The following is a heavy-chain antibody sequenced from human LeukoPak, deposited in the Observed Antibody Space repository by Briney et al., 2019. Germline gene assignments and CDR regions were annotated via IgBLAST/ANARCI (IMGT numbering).Heavy chain of an antibody. J-gene: IGHJ4*02. Sequence: HPGGSLRLSCAASGFTFSSYGMQWFRQAPDKGLEWVAAISNDGSNKYYADSVKGRFTISRDNSKNTLYLQMNSLRAEDTAVYYCAKVDIVATIDAGRLVDYWGQGTLVTVSS. CDR3: AKVDIVATIDAGRLVDY. V-gene: IGHV3-30*18. CDR2: ISNDGSNK. CDR1: GFTFSSYG. D-gene: IGHD5-12*01.